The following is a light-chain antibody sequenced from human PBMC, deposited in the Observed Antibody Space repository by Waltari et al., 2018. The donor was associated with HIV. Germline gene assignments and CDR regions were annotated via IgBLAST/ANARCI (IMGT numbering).Light chain of an antibody. V-gene: IGLV1-51*01. J-gene: IGLJ2*01. CDR3: GSWDSSLSSVV. CDR2: DNN. Sequence: QSVLTQPPSVSAAPGQKVTISCSGSNPTIGNNYVSWYQQLPGTAPKLLIYDNNKRPSVIPDRFSGSKSGTSATLGSTGLQTGDEADYYCGSWDSSLSSVVFGGGTKLTVL. CDR1: NPTIGNNY.